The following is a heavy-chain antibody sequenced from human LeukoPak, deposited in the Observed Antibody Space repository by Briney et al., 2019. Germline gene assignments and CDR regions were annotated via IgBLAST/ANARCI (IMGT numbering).Heavy chain of an antibody. V-gene: IGHV1-3*04. CDR2: INTGNGNA. Sequence: ASVKVSCKASGYTFTTYPMHWVRQAPGQRLEWMGWINTGNGNAKYSQNFQGRVTITRDTSTSTAYMELRSLRSDDTAVYYCARALGIAASDYWGQGTLVTVSS. J-gene: IGHJ4*02. CDR1: GYTFTTYP. D-gene: IGHD6-13*01. CDR3: ARALGIAASDY.